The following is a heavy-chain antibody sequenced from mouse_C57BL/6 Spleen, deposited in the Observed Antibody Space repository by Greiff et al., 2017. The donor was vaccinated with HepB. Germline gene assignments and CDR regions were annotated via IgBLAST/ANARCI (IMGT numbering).Heavy chain of an antibody. CDR1: GYAFSSSW. Sequence: QVQLQQSGPELVKPGASVKISCKASGYAFSSSWMNWVKQRPGKGLEWIGRIYPGDGDTNYNGKFKGKATLTADKSSSTAYMQLSSLKSEDSAVYFCARGWLLPYFDYWGQGTTLTVSS. CDR2: IYPGDGDT. CDR3: ARGWLLPYFDY. V-gene: IGHV1-82*01. J-gene: IGHJ2*01. D-gene: IGHD2-3*01.